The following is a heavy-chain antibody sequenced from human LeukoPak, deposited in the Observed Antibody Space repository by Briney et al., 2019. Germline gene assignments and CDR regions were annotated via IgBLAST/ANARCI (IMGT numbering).Heavy chain of an antibody. CDR3: ARSSRYSGYVPVAFDI. J-gene: IGHJ3*02. V-gene: IGHV1-18*01. CDR1: GYTFTSYG. CDR2: ISAYNGNT. Sequence: GASVKVSCKASGYTFTSYGISWVRQAPGQGLEWMGWISAYNGNTNYAQKLQGRVTMTTGTSTSTAYMELRSLRSDDTAVYYCARSSRYSGYVPVAFDIWGQGTMVTVSS. D-gene: IGHD5-12*01.